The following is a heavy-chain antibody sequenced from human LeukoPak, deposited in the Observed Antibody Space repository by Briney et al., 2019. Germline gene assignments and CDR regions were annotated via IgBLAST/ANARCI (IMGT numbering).Heavy chain of an antibody. V-gene: IGHV4-38-2*02. Sequence: SETLSLTCTVSGYSISSAYYWGWIRQPPGKGLEWIGSIYHSGSTYYNPSLKSRVTISVDTSKNQFSLKLSSVTAADTAVYYCARDTSNYYDSSGYPGGLWGYWGQGTLVTVSS. CDR3: ARDTSNYYDSSGYPGGLWGY. CDR2: IYHSGST. CDR1: GYSISSAYY. D-gene: IGHD3-22*01. J-gene: IGHJ4*02.